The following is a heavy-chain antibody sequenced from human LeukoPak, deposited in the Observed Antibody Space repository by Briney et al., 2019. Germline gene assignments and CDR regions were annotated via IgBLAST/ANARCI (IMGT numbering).Heavy chain of an antibody. D-gene: IGHD3-10*01. J-gene: IGHJ6*03. CDR3: ARGRQRMVRGVIGSETNYYYSNYVDV. Sequence: PSETLSPTCAVYGGSFSGYYWSWIRQPPGKGLEWIGEINHSGSTNYNPSLKSRVTISVDTSKNQFSLKVSSVTAADTAVYYCARGRQRMVRGVIGSETNYYYSNYVDVWGKGTTVTISS. CDR2: INHSGST. CDR1: GGSFSGYY. V-gene: IGHV4-34*01.